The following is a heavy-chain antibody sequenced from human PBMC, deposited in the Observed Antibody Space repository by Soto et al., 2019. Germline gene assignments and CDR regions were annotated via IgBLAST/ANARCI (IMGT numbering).Heavy chain of an antibody. D-gene: IGHD2-15*01. CDR1: GFTFGDSA. CDR3: ARVSATASNAFDI. J-gene: IGHJ3*02. V-gene: IGHV3-49*04. Sequence: PVGSLRLSCTASGFTFGDSAMTWVRQAPGKGLEWVGFIRSKADGGTTEYAASVKGRFTISRDDSISFAYLQMNSLKIEDTAVYYCARVSATASNAFDIWGQGTMVTVSS. CDR2: IRSKADGGTT.